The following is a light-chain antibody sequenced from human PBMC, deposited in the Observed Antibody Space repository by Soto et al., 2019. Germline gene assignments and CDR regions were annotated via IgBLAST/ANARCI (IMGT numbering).Light chain of an antibody. V-gene: IGLV2-23*01. J-gene: IGLJ2*01. CDR2: EGS. CDR1: SSDVGSYKF. CDR3: CSYAGSSTLV. Sequence: QSALTQPASVSGSPGQSITISCTGTSSDVGSYKFVSWYQQHPVKAPKLMIYEGSKRPSGVSSRFSGSKSGNTASLTISGLKAEDEAAYYCCSYAGSSTLVFGGGTKLTVL.